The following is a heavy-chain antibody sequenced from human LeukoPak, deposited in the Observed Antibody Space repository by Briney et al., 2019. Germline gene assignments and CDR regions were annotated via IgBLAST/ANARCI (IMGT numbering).Heavy chain of an antibody. J-gene: IGHJ4*02. V-gene: IGHV3-23*01. CDR1: GFTFRTYA. Sequence: PGGSLRLSCAASGFTFRTYAMSWVRQAPGKGLEWVSTISGSGGSTHYADSVKGRFTISRDNSKNTLYLQMNSLRAEDTAVYYCAKGGSSGWSYYFDYWGLGTLVTVSS. D-gene: IGHD6-19*01. CDR2: ISGSGGST. CDR3: AKGGSSGWSYYFDY.